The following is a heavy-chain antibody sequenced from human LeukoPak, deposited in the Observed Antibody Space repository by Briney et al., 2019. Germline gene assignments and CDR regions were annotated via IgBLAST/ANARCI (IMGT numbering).Heavy chain of an antibody. CDR3: AGSWYAYYYYGMDV. V-gene: IGHV3-30*03. J-gene: IGHJ6*02. CDR1: GFTFSSYG. Sequence: GGSLRLSCAASGFTFSSYGMHWVRQAPGKGLEWVAVISYDGSNKYYADSVKGRFTISRDNSKNTLYPQMNSLRAEDTAVYYCAGSWYAYYYYGMDVWGQGTTVTVSS. CDR2: ISYDGSNK. D-gene: IGHD6-13*01.